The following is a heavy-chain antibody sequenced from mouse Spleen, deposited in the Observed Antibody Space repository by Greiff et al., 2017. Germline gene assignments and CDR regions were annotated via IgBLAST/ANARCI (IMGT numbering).Heavy chain of an antibody. CDR3: ARRGTGRYFDY. CDR1: GFTFSSYA. D-gene: IGHD4-1*01. Sequence: EVQGVESGGGLVKPGGSLKLSCAASGFTFSSYAMSWVRQTPEKRLEWVATISSGGSYTYYPDSVKGRFTISRDNAKNTLYLQMSSLRSEDTAMYYCARRGTGRYFDYWGQGTTLTVSS. J-gene: IGHJ2*01. CDR2: ISSGGSYT. V-gene: IGHV5-9-3*01.